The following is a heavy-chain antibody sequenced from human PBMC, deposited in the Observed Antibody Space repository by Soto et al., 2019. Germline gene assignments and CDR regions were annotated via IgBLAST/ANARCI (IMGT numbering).Heavy chain of an antibody. CDR2: IIPMFAAT. Sequence: QGQLAQSGAEMTKPGSSVKVSCRASGGSFSDFAFSWVRQAPGQGLEWMGGIIPMFAATKYAQRLQDRVTITADESTNTVYLALNSLTSEDTAIYYCARGAIVAVPAALSSYHDYTNYRFDSWGQGTLVTVSS. CDR3: ARGAIVAVPAALSSYHDYTNYRFDS. V-gene: IGHV1-69*01. CDR1: GGSFSDFA. D-gene: IGHD2-15*01. J-gene: IGHJ4*02.